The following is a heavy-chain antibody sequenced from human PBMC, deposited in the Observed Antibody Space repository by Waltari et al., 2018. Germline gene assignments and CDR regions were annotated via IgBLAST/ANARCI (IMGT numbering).Heavy chain of an antibody. CDR2: IYHSGST. CDR3: ARDLDGQLDY. V-gene: IGHV4-38-2*02. J-gene: IGHJ4*02. D-gene: IGHD1-1*01. Sequence: QVQLQESGPGLVKPSETLSPTCTVSGYSISSGYYWGWIRQPPGKGLEWIGSIYHSGSTYYNPSLKSRVTISVDTSKNQFSLKLSSVTAADTAVYYCARDLDGQLDYWGQGTLVTVSS. CDR1: GYSISSGYY.